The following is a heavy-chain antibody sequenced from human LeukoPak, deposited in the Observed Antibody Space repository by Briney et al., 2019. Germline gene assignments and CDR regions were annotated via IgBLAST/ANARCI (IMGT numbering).Heavy chain of an antibody. D-gene: IGHD3-22*01. CDR3: ARAVDSSGYYPYYFDY. J-gene: IGHJ4*02. CDR1: GYTFTSYG. CDR2: ISAYNGNT. V-gene: IGHV1-18*03. Sequence: ASVKVSCKASGYTFTSYGISWVRQAPGQGLEWMGWISAYNGNTNYAQKLQGRVTMTTDTSTSTAYMELSSLRSEDMAVYYCARAVDSSGYYPYYFDYWGQGTLVTVSS.